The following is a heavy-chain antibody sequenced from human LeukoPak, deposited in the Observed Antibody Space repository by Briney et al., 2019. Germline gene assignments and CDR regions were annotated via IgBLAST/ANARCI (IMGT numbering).Heavy chain of an antibody. CDR3: AKSHCGSFSCSRAEF. J-gene: IGHJ4*02. CDR1: GFTFSSYA. D-gene: IGHD2-2*01. Sequence: PGGSLRLSCAASGFTFSSYAMSWVRQAPGKGLEWVSTISSSDGTTYYADSGKGRFTLSRDNSKNTLFLQINSLLTEEPSVYYCAKSHCGSFSCSRAEFCGQGTLV. V-gene: IGHV3-23*01. CDR2: ISSSDGTT.